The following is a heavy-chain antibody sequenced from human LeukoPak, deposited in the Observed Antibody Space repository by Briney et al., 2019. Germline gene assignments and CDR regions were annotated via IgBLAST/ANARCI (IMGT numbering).Heavy chain of an antibody. CDR2: IRYDGSNK. V-gene: IGHV3-30*02. CDR1: GFTFSNYG. J-gene: IGHJ4*02. D-gene: IGHD5-24*01. CDR3: TTESKLDGQFYY. Sequence: SGGSLRLSCAASGFTFSNYGMHWVRQAPGKGLEWVAFIRYDGSNKYYADSVKGRFTISRDNSKNTLYLQMDSLKTEDTAMYYCTTESKLDGQFYYWGQGTLVTVSS.